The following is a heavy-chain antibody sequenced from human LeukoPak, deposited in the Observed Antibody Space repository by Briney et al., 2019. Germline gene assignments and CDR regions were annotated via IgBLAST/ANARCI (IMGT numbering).Heavy chain of an antibody. Sequence: GGSLRLSCAATGFTFSKYWMNWVRQAPGKGLEWVANIKQDGTETHYVDSVKGRFTISRDNAKNSLYLQMNNVRGEDTAVYYCARDMGYYDGNGYRSQAGGIWGQGTMVTVSS. J-gene: IGHJ3*02. V-gene: IGHV3-7*01. D-gene: IGHD3-22*01. CDR3: ARDMGYYDGNGYRSQAGGI. CDR1: GFTFSKYW. CDR2: IKQDGTET.